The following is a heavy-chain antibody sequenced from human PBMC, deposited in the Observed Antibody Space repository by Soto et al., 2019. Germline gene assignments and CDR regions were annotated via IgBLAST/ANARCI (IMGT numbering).Heavy chain of an antibody. Sequence: EVQLLESGGGLVQPGGSLRLSCAASGFTFSSYAMSWVRQAPGKGLEWVSAISGSGGSTYYADSVKGRFTISRDNSKNTLYLQMNRLRAEDTAVYYCAKVGYLGGAYCSSTSCYHAEDYWGQGTLVTVSS. V-gene: IGHV3-23*01. CDR3: AKVGYLGGAYCSSTSCYHAEDY. J-gene: IGHJ4*02. D-gene: IGHD2-2*01. CDR1: GFTFSSYA. CDR2: ISGSGGST.